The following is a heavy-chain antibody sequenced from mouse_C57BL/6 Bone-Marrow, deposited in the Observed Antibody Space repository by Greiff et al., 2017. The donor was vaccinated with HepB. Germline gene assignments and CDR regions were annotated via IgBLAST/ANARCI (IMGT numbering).Heavy chain of an antibody. J-gene: IGHJ2*01. Sequence: QVHVKQPGAELVKPGASVKMSCKASGYTFTSYWITWVKQRPGHGLEWIGDIYPGSGSTNYNEKFKSKATLTVDTSSSTAYMQLSSLTSEDSAVYYCARWAAQVYYFDYWGQGTTLTVSS. D-gene: IGHD3-2*02. CDR3: ARWAAQVYYFDY. V-gene: IGHV1-55*01. CDR1: GYTFTSYW. CDR2: IYPGSGST.